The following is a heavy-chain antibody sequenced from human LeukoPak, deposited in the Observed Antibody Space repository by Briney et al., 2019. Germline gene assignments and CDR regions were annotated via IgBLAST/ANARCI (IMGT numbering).Heavy chain of an antibody. D-gene: IGHD2-2*01. CDR3: ARQSPRDVVVPAAILIDY. V-gene: IGHV4-39*01. CDR2: IYYSGST. CDR1: GGSISSSSYY. J-gene: IGHJ4*02. Sequence: SETLSLTCTVSGGSISSSSYYWGWIRQPPGKGLEWIGSIYYSGSTYYNPSLKSRVTISVDTSKNQFSLKLSSVTAADTAVYYCARQSPRDVVVPAAILIDYWGQGTLVTVSS.